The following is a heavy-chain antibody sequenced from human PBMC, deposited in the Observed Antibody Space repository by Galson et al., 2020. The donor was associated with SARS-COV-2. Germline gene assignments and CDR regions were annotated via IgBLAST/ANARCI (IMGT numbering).Heavy chain of an antibody. V-gene: IGHV3-15*01. CDR1: GFTFKNAW. D-gene: IGHD3-16*02. J-gene: IGHJ4*02. CDR2: IKSKTEGETT. Sequence: GGSLRLSCAASGFTFKNAWMSWVRQAPGKGLEWVGRIKSKTEGETTNYAAPVKGRFTISRDDSKNTLYLQMNGLKTEDSAVYYCATDRGIVIPFCRFDYWGQGILVTVSS. CDR3: ATDRGIVIPFCRFDY.